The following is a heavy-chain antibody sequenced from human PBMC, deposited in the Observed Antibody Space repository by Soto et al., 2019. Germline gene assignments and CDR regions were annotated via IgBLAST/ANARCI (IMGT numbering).Heavy chain of an antibody. V-gene: IGHV4-59*02. CDR2: IYYSGST. CDR3: ARGQGHYQGMDV. CDR1: GGSVNSYY. J-gene: IGHJ6*02. Sequence: PSETLYITXTMSGGSVNSYYWSWIRQPPGEGLEWIGYIYYSGSTNYNPSLKSRVTMSVDTSKNQFSLKLSSVIAADTAVYYCARGQGHYQGMDVWGQGTTVTVSS.